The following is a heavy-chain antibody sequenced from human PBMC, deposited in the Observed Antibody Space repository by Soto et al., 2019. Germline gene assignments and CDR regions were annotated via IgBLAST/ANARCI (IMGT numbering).Heavy chain of an antibody. D-gene: IGHD3-22*01. CDR1: GFAFSTFA. V-gene: IGHV3-23*01. J-gene: IGHJ4*02. CDR3: ARDQLRPGILYSLGVLLPEYGL. CDR2: ISVSGNNA. Sequence: GGSLRLSCAASGFAFSTFAMTWVRQAPGKGLEWVAAISVSGNNAYYADSVKGRFTISRDNSQNSVFLQMSSLRADDTAVYYCARDQLRPGILYSLGVLLPEYGLWGQGTLVTVS.